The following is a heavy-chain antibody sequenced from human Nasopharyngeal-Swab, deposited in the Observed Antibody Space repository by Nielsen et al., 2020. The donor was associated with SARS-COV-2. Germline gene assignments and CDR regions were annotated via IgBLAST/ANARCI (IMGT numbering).Heavy chain of an antibody. J-gene: IGHJ4*02. V-gene: IGHV3-53*01. Sequence: GGSLRLSCAASGFTVSSNYMSWVRQAPGKGLEWVSVFYTSGDTYYAVSVKGRFTISRDNSKNTLSLQMNSLIAEDTAVYYCARGRPGHYFDYWGQGTLVTVSS. CDR2: FYTSGDT. CDR1: GFTVSSNY. CDR3: ARGRPGHYFDY. D-gene: IGHD1-14*01.